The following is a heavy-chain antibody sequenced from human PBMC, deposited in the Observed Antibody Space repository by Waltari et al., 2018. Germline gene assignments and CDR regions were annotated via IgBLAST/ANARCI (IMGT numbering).Heavy chain of an antibody. D-gene: IGHD6-19*01. Sequence: QVQLQESGPGLVKPSETLSLTCTVSGGSISSYYWSWIRQPPGKGLEGIGYIYYSGSTNYNPSLKSRVTISVDTSKNQFSLKLSSVTAADTAVYYCASSGWPDYYYYYYMDVWGKGTTVTVSS. J-gene: IGHJ6*03. CDR1: GGSISSYY. CDR3: ASSGWPDYYYYYYMDV. CDR2: IYYSGST. V-gene: IGHV4-59*01.